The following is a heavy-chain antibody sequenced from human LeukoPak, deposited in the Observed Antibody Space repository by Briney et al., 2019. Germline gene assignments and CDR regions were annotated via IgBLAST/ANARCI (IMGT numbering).Heavy chain of an antibody. CDR2: INPNSGVT. J-gene: IGHJ4*02. Sequence: SVKVSCKASGYTFTVYYMHWVRQAPGQGLEGMGWINPNSGVTNYAQKFQGRVTMTRDTSISTAYMELSRLRSDDTAVYYCARTSVSSGYYGDDIYFVYWGQGTLVTVSS. D-gene: IGHD3-3*01. CDR3: ARTSVSSGYYGDDIYFVY. CDR1: GYTFTVYY. V-gene: IGHV1-2*02.